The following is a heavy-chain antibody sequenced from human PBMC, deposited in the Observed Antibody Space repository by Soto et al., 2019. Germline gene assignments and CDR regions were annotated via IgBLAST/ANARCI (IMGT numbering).Heavy chain of an antibody. Sequence: SETLSLTCTVSGGSISSSSYYWGWIRQPPGKGLEWIGSIYYSGSTYYNPSLKSRVTISVDTSKNQFSLKLSSVTAADTAVYYCARQGMVVVWGYNWFDPWAQGTLVTVS. CDR1: GGSISSSSYY. CDR3: ARQGMVVVWGYNWFDP. V-gene: IGHV4-39*01. J-gene: IGHJ5*02. CDR2: IYYSGST. D-gene: IGHD2-15*01.